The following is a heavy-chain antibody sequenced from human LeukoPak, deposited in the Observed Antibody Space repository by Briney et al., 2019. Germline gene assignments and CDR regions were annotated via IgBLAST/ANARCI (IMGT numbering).Heavy chain of an antibody. CDR3: NTESHH. D-gene: IGHD2-2*02. J-gene: IGHJ5*02. V-gene: IGHV3-7*01. Sequence: GGSLRLSCAASGFNFGTHWMSWVRQAPGKGLEWVANINQDGSEKYYVDSVKGRFAISRDNAKNLLYLQMSSLRDEDTAVYYCNTESHHWGQGTLVTVSS. CDR1: GFNFGTHW. CDR2: INQDGSEK.